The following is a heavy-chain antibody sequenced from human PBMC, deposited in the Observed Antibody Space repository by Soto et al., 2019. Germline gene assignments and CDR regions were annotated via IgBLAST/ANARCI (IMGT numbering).Heavy chain of an antibody. Sequence: PSETLSLTCAVSGGSISSGGYSWSWIRQPPGKGLEWIGYIYYNGNTNYNPSLKSRVTISVDTSKNQFSLKLSSVTAADTAVYYCARDLGVMAYYYYGMDVWGQGTTVTVSS. D-gene: IGHD2-21*01. CDR1: GGSISSGGYS. V-gene: IGHV4-61*08. CDR2: IYYNGNT. J-gene: IGHJ6*02. CDR3: ARDLGVMAYYYYGMDV.